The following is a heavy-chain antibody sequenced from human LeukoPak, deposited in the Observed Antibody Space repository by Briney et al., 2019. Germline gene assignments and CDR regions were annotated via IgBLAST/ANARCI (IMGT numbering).Heavy chain of an antibody. D-gene: IGHD3-22*01. CDR3: ARGYYYYDSSGYYPVDY. CDR2: ISAYNGNT. CDR1: GYTFTSYG. Sequence: ASVKVSCKASGYTFTSYGISWVRQAPGQGLEWMGWISAYNGNTNYAQKLQGRVTMTTDTSTSTAYMELRSLRSDDTAVCYCARGYYYYDSSGYYPVDYWGQGTLVTVSS. J-gene: IGHJ4*02. V-gene: IGHV1-18*01.